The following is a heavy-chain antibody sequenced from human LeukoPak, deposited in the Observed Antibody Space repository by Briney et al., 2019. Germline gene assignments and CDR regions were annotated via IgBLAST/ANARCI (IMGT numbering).Heavy chain of an antibody. Sequence: GGSLRLSCAASGFTFGSYWMSWIRQAPGKGLEWVANIKPDGSKKYYVDSVKGRFTISRDNAENSLYLQMDGLRADDTAVYYCVRGGYDLGFGDYWGQGTLVTVSS. V-gene: IGHV3-7*04. D-gene: IGHD5-12*01. J-gene: IGHJ4*02. CDR1: GFTFGSYW. CDR3: VRGGYDLGFGDY. CDR2: IKPDGSKK.